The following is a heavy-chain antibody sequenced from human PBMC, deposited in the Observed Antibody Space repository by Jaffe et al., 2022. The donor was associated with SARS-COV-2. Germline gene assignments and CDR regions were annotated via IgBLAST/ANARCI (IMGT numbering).Heavy chain of an antibody. CDR1: GFTFSSYW. Sequence: EVQLVESGGGLVQPGGSLRLSCAASGFTFSSYWMSWVRQAPGKGLEWVANIKQDKSEIYYADSVKGRFTISRDNAKNSLYLQMNSVRADDTAVYYCAREGVGRDDVFDIWGQGTVVTVSS. J-gene: IGHJ3*02. CDR2: IKQDKSEI. D-gene: IGHD1-26*01. CDR3: AREGVGRDDVFDI. V-gene: IGHV3-7*03.